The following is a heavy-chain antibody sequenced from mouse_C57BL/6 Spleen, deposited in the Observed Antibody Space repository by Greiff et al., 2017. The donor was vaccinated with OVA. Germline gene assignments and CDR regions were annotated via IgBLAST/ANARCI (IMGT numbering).Heavy chain of an antibody. CDR2: IYPGSGST. CDR1: GYTFTSYW. D-gene: IGHD3-2*02. CDR3: ARRGAQATAY. J-gene: IGHJ3*01. Sequence: QVQLQQPGAELVKPGASVKMSCKASGYTFTSYWITWLKQRPGQGLEWIGDIYPGSGSTNYNEKFKSKATLTVDTSSSTAYMQLSSLTSEDSAAYYCARRGAQATAYWGQGTLVTVSA. V-gene: IGHV1-55*01.